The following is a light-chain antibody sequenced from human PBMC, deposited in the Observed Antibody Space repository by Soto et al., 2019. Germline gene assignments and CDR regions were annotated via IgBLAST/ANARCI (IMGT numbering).Light chain of an antibody. CDR2: KVS. CDR1: QSLVHSDGIAY. CDR3: MKGTHWPIT. J-gene: IGKJ5*01. V-gene: IGKV2-30*02. Sequence: DVVMTQSPLSLPVTLGQQASISCRSNQSLVHSDGIAYFSWFQQRPGRSPRSLIYKVSNRDSGVPDRFSGSGSGTDLELKISRVEAEDVGVYYCMKGTHWPITFGQGTRLEIK.